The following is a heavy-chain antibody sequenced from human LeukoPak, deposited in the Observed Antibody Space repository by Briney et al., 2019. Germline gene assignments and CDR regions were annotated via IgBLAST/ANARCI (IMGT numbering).Heavy chain of an antibody. CDR2: VNTNTGNP. CDR1: GYTFTSYA. CDR3: ARPRWAFGVVSNLDY. J-gene: IGHJ4*02. D-gene: IGHD3-3*01. Sequence: ASVKVSCKASGYTFTSYAMNWVRQAPGQGLEWMGWVNTNTGNPTYAQGFTGRFVFSLDTSVSTAYLQISSLKAEDTAVYYCARPRWAFGVVSNLDYWGQGTLVTVSS. V-gene: IGHV7-4-1*02.